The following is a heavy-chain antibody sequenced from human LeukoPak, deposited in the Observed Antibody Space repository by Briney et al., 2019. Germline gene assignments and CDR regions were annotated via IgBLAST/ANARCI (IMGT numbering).Heavy chain of an antibody. V-gene: IGHV3-13*01. CDR2: IGTGGDT. CDR1: GFTFSNHD. CDR3: ARGGNYFGSGTYPFPLDI. D-gene: IGHD3-10*01. Sequence: GGSLRLSCAASGFTFSNHDMHWVRQATGKGLEGVSAIGTGGDTYYDASVKGRFTISRENARSSLYLQMNSLRVGDTAVYYCARGGNYFGSGTYPFPLDIWGQGTMVTVSS. J-gene: IGHJ3*02.